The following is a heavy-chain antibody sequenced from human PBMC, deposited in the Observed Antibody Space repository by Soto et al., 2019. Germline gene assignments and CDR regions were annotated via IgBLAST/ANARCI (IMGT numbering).Heavy chain of an antibody. J-gene: IGHJ4*02. Sequence: QVQLQESGPGLVKPSETLSLTCTVSGGSISSYYWSWIRQPAGKGLEWIGRSYTSGSTNYNPSLKRRVTMAVDTPKNPFSLKLSSVTAADTAVYYCARDGVLRGGYYFDYWGQGTLVTVSS. D-gene: IGHD4-17*01. CDR2: SYTSGST. V-gene: IGHV4-4*07. CDR1: GGSISSYY. CDR3: ARDGVLRGGYYFDY.